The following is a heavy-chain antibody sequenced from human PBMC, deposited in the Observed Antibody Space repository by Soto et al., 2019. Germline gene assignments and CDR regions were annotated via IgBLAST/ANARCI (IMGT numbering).Heavy chain of an antibody. V-gene: IGHV1-18*01. CDR3: ASGLSEDIVVVPAALAFDI. Sequence: ASVKVSCKASGYTFTSYGISWVRQAPGQGLEWMGWISAYNGNTNYAQKLQGRVTMTTDTSTSTAYMELRSLRSDDTAVYYCASGLSEDIVVVPAALAFDIWGQGTMVTVSS. CDR1: GYTFTSYG. J-gene: IGHJ3*02. D-gene: IGHD2-2*01. CDR2: ISAYNGNT.